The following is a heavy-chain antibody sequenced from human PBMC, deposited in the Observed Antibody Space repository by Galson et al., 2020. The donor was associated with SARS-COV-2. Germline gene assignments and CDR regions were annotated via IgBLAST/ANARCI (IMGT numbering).Heavy chain of an antibody. D-gene: IGHD2-2*01. J-gene: IGHJ5*02. Sequence: GGSLRLSCSASGIIFSDYAMRWVRQAPGKGLEYVSAISSNGETSFYADSLKGRFTMYRDNSKNMFYLQMTALRLEDTASYFCLSYSSTRQNHWGQGTLVTVSS. CDR1: GIIFSDYA. V-gene: IGHV3-64D*06. CDR2: ISSNGETS. CDR3: LSYSSTRQNH.